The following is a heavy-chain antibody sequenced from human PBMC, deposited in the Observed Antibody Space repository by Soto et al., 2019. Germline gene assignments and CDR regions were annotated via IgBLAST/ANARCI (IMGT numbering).Heavy chain of an antibody. CDR3: ARGFRDGYFYAMDV. Sequence: QVLLVQSGAEVQKSGSSVKVSCKASGGTFSSYAINWVRQAPGRGLEWMGGIIPMFGKPNYAENFQGRVTISADESTITAYMELSSLTSDDAAVYYCARGFRDGYFYAMDVCGQGTKVTVS. CDR2: IIPMFGKP. CDR1: GGTFSSYA. V-gene: IGHV1-69*01. D-gene: IGHD2-21*01. J-gene: IGHJ6*02.